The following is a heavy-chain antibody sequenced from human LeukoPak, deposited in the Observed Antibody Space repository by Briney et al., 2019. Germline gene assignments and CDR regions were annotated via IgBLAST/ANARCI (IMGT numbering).Heavy chain of an antibody. CDR1: GFTFSSYW. Sequence: GGSLRLSCAASGFTFSSYWMHWVRQVPGKGQVWVSRMNNDGSITNYADSVKGRFTISRDNAKNTLYLQMNSLRAEDTAVYYCARVPVGSYSFDYWGQGTLVTVSS. D-gene: IGHD1-26*01. J-gene: IGHJ4*02. CDR2: MNNDGSIT. V-gene: IGHV3-74*01. CDR3: ARVPVGSYSFDY.